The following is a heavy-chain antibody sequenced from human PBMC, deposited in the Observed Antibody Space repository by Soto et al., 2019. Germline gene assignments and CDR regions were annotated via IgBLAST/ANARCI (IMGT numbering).Heavy chain of an antibody. CDR2: ISSSSSYI. J-gene: IGHJ6*02. Sequence: GGSLRLSCAASGFTLSSYSMNWVRQAPGKGLERVSSISSSSSYIYYADSLKGRFTISRDNAKNSLYLQMNSLRAEDTAVYYCAGGSYSGYDSSDYYNMDVWGQGTTVTVSS. CDR1: GFTLSSYS. V-gene: IGHV3-21*06. CDR3: AGGSYSGYDSSDYYNMDV. D-gene: IGHD5-12*01.